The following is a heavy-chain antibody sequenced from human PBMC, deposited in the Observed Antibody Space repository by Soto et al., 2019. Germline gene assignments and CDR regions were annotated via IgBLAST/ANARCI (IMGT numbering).Heavy chain of an antibody. CDR2: VWYDGSNT. D-gene: IGHD6-19*01. CDR3: SKSIAVSPGWFDP. J-gene: IGHJ5*02. CDR1: GFSFSSYD. V-gene: IGHV3-33*06. Sequence: GGSLRLSCAASGFSFSSYDMNWVRQAPGKGLEWVAGVWYDGSNTFYSDAVKGRFSISRDNAKNKVELQMNSLRAEDTAVYYCSKSIAVSPGWFDPWGQGILVTVSS.